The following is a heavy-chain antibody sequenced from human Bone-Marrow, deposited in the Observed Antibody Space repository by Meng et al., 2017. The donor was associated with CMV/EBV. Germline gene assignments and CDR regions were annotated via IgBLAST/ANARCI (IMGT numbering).Heavy chain of an antibody. D-gene: IGHD2-15*01. Sequence: GGSLRLSCAASGFTFSSYSVNWVRQAPGKGLEWVSSISRSSSYIYHTDSVKGRFTISRDNAKNSLYLQMNSLRAEDTAVYYCARDGDCSGGSCERGDIFDWGQGTLVTVSS. CDR1: GFTFSSYS. CDR3: ARDGDCSGGSCERGDIFD. J-gene: IGHJ4*02. V-gene: IGHV3-21*01. CDR2: ISRSSSYI.